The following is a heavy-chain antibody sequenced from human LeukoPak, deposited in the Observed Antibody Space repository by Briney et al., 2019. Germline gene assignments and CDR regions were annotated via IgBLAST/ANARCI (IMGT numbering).Heavy chain of an antibody. V-gene: IGHV3-7*01. Sequence: GGSLRLSGAASGFTFSSYWMSWVRQAPGKGLEGVANIKQGGSEKDYVDSVKGRFIISRDNGKNSLYLQMNSLRAEDTAVYYCARDSVAPPLNWCDPWGQGTLVTVSS. D-gene: IGHD6-19*01. CDR2: IKQGGSEK. CDR1: GFTFSSYW. J-gene: IGHJ5*02. CDR3: ARDSVAPPLNWCDP.